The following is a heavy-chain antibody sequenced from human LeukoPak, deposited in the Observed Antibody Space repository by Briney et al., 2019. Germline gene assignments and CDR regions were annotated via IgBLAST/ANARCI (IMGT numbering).Heavy chain of an antibody. CDR3: ARGVYIAAAQYGY. Sequence: SETLSLTCTVSGGSISSYYWSWIRQPPGKGLEWIGYIYYSGTTNYNPSLKSRVTISVDTSKNQFPLKLSSVTAADTAVYYCARGVYIAAAQYGYWGQGALVTVSS. V-gene: IGHV4-59*01. CDR1: GGSISSYY. D-gene: IGHD6-13*01. CDR2: IYYSGTT. J-gene: IGHJ4*02.